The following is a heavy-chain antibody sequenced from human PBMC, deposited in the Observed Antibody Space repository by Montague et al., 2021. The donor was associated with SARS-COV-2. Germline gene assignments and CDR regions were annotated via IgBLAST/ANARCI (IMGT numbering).Heavy chain of an antibody. CDR2: VYYSGYT. V-gene: IGHV4-39*01. D-gene: IGHD4-17*01. CDR3: ARRRLREDYFDF. Sequence: SETLPLTCTVSGDPVSSSDHYWGWIRQPPGKGLEWLGIVYYSGYTYYNPSVKGRVTISIDASKNQFSLKLNSLTATDTAIYHCARRRLREDYFDFWGQGTLLTVSS. CDR1: GDPVSSSDHY. J-gene: IGHJ4*02.